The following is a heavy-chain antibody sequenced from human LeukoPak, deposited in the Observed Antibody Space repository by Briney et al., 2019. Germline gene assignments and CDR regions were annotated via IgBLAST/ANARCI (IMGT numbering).Heavy chain of an antibody. CDR1: GGSISSYY. D-gene: IGHD5-18*01. Sequence: PSETLSLTCTVSGGSISSYYWGWIRQPPGKGLEWIGSIYHSGSTYYNPSLKSRVTISVDTSKNQFSLKLSSVTAADTAVYYCAREVGYSYGYFDYWGQGTLVTVSS. CDR2: IYHSGST. CDR3: AREVGYSYGYFDY. J-gene: IGHJ4*02. V-gene: IGHV4-39*07.